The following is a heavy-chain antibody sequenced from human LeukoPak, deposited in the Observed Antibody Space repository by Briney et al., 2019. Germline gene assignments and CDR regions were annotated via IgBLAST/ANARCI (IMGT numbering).Heavy chain of an antibody. D-gene: IGHD1-26*01. CDR2: INPSGGST. V-gene: IGHV1-46*01. CDR3: ARDSGSYPSDY. CDR1: GYTFTSYY. J-gene: IGHJ4*02. Sequence: GASVKVSCKASGYTFTSYYMHWVRQAPGQGLEWMGIINPSGGSTSYAQKFQGRVTMTRDTSTSTVYMELSSLRPEDTAVYYCARDSGSYPSDYWGQGTLVTVSS.